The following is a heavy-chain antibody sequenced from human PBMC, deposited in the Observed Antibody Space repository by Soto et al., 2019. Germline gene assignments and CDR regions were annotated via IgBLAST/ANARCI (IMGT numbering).Heavy chain of an antibody. CDR2: ISYDGSNK. Sequence: QVQLVESGGGVVQPGRSLRLSCAASGFTFSSYAMHWVRQAPGKGLEWVAVISYDGSNKYYADSVKGRFTISRDNSKNTLYLQMNSLRAEDTAVYYCARDLQSSGWFDYGGQGTLVTVSS. CDR1: GFTFSSYA. CDR3: ARDLQSSGWFDY. D-gene: IGHD6-19*01. V-gene: IGHV3-30-3*01. J-gene: IGHJ4*02.